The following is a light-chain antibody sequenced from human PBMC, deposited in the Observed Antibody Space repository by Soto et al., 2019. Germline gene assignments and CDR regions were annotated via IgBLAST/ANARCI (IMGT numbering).Light chain of an antibody. CDR2: KAS. J-gene: IGKJ4*01. CDR3: LHHNSYRLT. Sequence: DIQMTQSPSTLSASVGDRVTITCRASQTIFSWLAWYQQKPGTPPKLLIYKASTLQSGVPSRFSGSGSGTEFTLTISSLQPEDFATYYCLHHNSYRLTFGGGTKVDIK. V-gene: IGKV1-5*03. CDR1: QTIFSW.